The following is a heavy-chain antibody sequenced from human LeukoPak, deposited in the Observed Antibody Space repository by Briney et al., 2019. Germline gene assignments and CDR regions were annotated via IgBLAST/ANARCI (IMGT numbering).Heavy chain of an antibody. CDR3: AKRVAYSSGYYWDY. V-gene: IGHV3-23*01. J-gene: IGHJ4*02. D-gene: IGHD6-19*01. CDR1: GFTLSTYG. Sequence: GGSLRLSCAASGFTLSTYGMTWVRQAPGKGLEWVSAISGRDDNTYYADSVKGRFNISRDNCKTTVHLQMNSLRVEDTAVFYCAKRVAYSSGYYWDYWGQGTLVTVSS. CDR2: ISGRDDNT.